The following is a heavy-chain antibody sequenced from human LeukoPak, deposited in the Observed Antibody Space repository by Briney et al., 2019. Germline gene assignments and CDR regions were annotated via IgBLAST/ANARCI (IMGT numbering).Heavy chain of an antibody. Sequence: PSETLSLTCTVSGGSISSYYWSWIRQPPGKGLEWIGHIYYSGSTHYNPSLKSRVTISVDTSKNQFSLKLSSETAADTAVYYCARHVGNSGSGSYLTYFDYWGQGTLVTVSS. CDR3: ARHVGNSGSGSYLTYFDY. CDR1: GGSISSYY. V-gene: IGHV4-59*08. J-gene: IGHJ4*02. CDR2: IYYSGST. D-gene: IGHD3-10*01.